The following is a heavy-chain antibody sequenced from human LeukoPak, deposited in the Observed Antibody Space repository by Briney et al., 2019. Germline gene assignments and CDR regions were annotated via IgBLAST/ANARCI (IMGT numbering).Heavy chain of an antibody. D-gene: IGHD2-15*01. CDR1: GFTFSSYS. J-gene: IGHJ4*02. V-gene: IGHV3-48*01. CDR3: ARDQGPSWYCSGGSCYGAFDY. Sequence: GGSLRLSCAASGFTFSSYSMNWVRQAPGKGLEWVSYISSSSSTIYYADSVKGRFTISRDNAKNSLYLQMNSLRAEDTAVYYCARDQGPSWYCSGGSCYGAFDYWGQGTLVTVSS. CDR2: ISSSSSTI.